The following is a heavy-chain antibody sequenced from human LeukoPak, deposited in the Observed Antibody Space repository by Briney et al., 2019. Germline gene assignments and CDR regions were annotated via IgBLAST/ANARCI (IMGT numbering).Heavy chain of an antibody. V-gene: IGHV3-30*18. J-gene: IGHJ4*02. D-gene: IGHD5-18*01. CDR2: ISYDGSNK. Sequence: GGSLRLSCAASGFTFSSYSMNWVRQAPGKGLEWVAVISYDGSNKYYADSVKGRFTISRDNSKNTLYLQMNSLRAEDTAVYYCAKAGYSYGYTSRKLDSPTLDYWGQGTLVTVSS. CDR3: AKAGYSYGYTSRKLDSPTLDY. CDR1: GFTFSSYS.